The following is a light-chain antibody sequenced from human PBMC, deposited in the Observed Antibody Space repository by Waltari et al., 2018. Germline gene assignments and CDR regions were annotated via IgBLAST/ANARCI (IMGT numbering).Light chain of an antibody. Sequence: DIVITQSPVSLPVTPGEPAPISCRSSQSLLHRDGYNYVDWYLQKPGLSPQRLIYLGSNRASGVPDRFSGSGSGTDFTLKISRVEAEDVGVYYCMQALRTWTFGQGTKVEIK. CDR1: QSLLHRDGYNY. J-gene: IGKJ1*01. CDR3: MQALRTWT. CDR2: LGS. V-gene: IGKV2-28*01.